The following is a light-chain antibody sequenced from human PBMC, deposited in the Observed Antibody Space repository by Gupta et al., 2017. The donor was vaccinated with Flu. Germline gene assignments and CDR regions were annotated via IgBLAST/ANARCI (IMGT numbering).Light chain of an antibody. J-gene: IGLJ3*02. V-gene: IGLV2-14*03. Sequence: SITISCTGTSSDVGGYKYVSWYQHGPGKAPKLISFDVSSRPPGVSNRFSGTKSGNTAFLIISGLQPDDEAYYYCTSYTSRRTVVFGGGTQLTVL. CDR1: SSDVGGYKY. CDR2: DVS. CDR3: TSYTSRRTVV.